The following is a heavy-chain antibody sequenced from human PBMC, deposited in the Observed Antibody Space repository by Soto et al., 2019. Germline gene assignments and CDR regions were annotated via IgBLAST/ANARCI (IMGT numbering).Heavy chain of an antibody. CDR1: GFTFDSYA. CDR3: ARDHRWAFDY. D-gene: IGHD3-16*01. Sequence: EVQLVESGGGLVQPGGNLRLSCVASGFTFDSYAMNWVRQAPGKGLEWLSYIGLNGGTIEYSDSVEGRFTISRDDGKSSLYLQMNSLRDEDTAVYFCARDHRWAFDYWGRGTLVTVTS. V-gene: IGHV3-48*02. J-gene: IGHJ4*02. CDR2: IGLNGGTI.